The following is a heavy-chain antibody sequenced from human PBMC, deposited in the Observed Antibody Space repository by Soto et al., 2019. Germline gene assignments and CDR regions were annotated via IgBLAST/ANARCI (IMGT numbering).Heavy chain of an antibody. V-gene: IGHV3-23*01. CDR3: ARGRSQTSFSFEY. CDR2: ISGSGGST. CDR1: GFTFSSYA. Sequence: PGGSLRLSCAASGFTFSSYAMSWVRQAPGKGLEWVSAISGSGGSTYYADPVKGRFTVSRDNSRSTLYLQMNSLRAEDTAIYYCARGRSQTSFSFEYWGQGTLVTVSS. J-gene: IGHJ4*02.